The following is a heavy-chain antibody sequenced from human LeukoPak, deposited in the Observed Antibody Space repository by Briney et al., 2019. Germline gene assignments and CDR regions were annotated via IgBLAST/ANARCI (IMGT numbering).Heavy chain of an antibody. D-gene: IGHD3-22*01. CDR1: GYSFTSYW. V-gene: IGHV5-51*01. Sequence: GESLKISCKGSGYSFTSYWIGWVRQMPGKGLEWMGIIYPGDSDTSYSPSFQGQVTISADKSISTAYVQWTSLKASDTAMYYCARRHPYYYDSSGFDYWGQGTLVTVSS. J-gene: IGHJ4*02. CDR2: IYPGDSDT. CDR3: ARRHPYYYDSSGFDY.